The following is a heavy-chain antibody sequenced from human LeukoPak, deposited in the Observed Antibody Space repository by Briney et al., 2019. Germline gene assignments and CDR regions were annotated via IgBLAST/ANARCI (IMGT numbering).Heavy chain of an antibody. CDR3: ARGNDYWSGYIDY. D-gene: IGHD3-3*01. CDR1: GFSFSSHW. CDR2: VKNDGSST. Sequence: GGSLRLSCAASGFSFSSHWMHWVRQAPGKGLVWVSHVKNDGSSTNYADSVRGRFTISRDNAKNTLYLQMNSLRAEDTAVYYCARGNDYWSGYIDYWGQGTLVTVSS. V-gene: IGHV3-74*01. J-gene: IGHJ4*02.